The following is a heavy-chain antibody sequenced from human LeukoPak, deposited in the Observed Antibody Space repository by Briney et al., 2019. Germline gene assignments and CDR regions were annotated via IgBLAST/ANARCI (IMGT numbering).Heavy chain of an antibody. V-gene: IGHV4-31*03. J-gene: IGHJ4*02. CDR1: GGSISSGGYY. D-gene: IGHD2-21*02. CDR2: IYYSGST. CDR3: AALLGDGSIDY. Sequence: SQTLSLTCTVSGGSISSGGYYWSWIRQHPGKGLEWIGCIYYSGSTCHNPSLKSRVTISEDTSKNQFSLRLSSMTAADTAVYYCAALLGDGSIDYWGQGTLVTVSS.